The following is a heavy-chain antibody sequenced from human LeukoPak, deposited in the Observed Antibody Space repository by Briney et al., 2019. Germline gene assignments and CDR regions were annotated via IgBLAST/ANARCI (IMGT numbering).Heavy chain of an antibody. CDR3: ARDGSSGYYFDY. D-gene: IGHD3-22*01. CDR1: GFTFSRCA. V-gene: IGHV3-30-3*01. J-gene: IGHJ4*02. Sequence: GGSLRLSCAASGFTFSRCAMHWVRQAPGKGLEWVAVISYDGSNKYYADSVKGRFTISRDNSKNTLYVQMNSLRAEDTAVYYCARDGSSGYYFDYWGQGTLVTVSS. CDR2: ISYDGSNK.